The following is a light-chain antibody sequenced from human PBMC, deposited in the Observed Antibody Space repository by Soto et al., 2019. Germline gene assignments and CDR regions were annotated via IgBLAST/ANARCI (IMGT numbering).Light chain of an antibody. CDR2: GAS. Sequence: EIVLTQSPGTLSLSPGERATLSCRASQSVSSSYLARYQQKPGQAPRLLIYGASSRATGIPDRFSGSGSGTDFTLSISSLVPEDLAVYYCQQYGSSSWTFGQGTKV. V-gene: IGKV3-20*01. CDR3: QQYGSSSWT. J-gene: IGKJ1*01. CDR1: QSVSSSY.